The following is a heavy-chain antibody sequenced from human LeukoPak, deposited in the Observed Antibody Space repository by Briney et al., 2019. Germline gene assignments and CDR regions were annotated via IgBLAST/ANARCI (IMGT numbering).Heavy chain of an antibody. Sequence: PGGSLRLSCAASGFTFSSYSMNWVRQAPGKGLEWVSSINILSNYIYYADSVKGRFTISRDNAKNSLFLQMNSLRAEDTALYYCARDGPVAGVELDCWGQGTLVTVSS. J-gene: IGHJ4*02. CDR1: GFTFSSYS. CDR3: ARDGPVAGVELDC. V-gene: IGHV3-21*04. D-gene: IGHD6-19*01. CDR2: INILSNYI.